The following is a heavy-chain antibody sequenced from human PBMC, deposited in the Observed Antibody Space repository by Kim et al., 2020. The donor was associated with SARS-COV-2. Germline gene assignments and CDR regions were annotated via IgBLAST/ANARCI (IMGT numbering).Heavy chain of an antibody. D-gene: IGHD2-8*01. Sequence: GGSLRLSCAASGFAFGDSGLSFDDFAMYWVRQAPGKGLEWVSGISWNSGDIKYADSVNGRFSISRDNAKKSLYLQMNSLRSEDTAIYYCAKHRLVGVTSHHFDSWGQGTLVTVSS. V-gene: IGHV3-9*01. CDR3: AKHRLVGVTSHHFDS. CDR1: GFAFGDSGLSFDDFA. CDR2: ISWNSGDI. J-gene: IGHJ4*02.